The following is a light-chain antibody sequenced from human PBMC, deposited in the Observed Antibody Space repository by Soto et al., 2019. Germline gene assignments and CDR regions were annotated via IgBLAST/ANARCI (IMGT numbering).Light chain of an antibody. J-gene: IGKJ5*01. V-gene: IGKV3-20*01. Sequence: EIVLAQSPGTLSLSPGERATLSCRASQSVASNYLGWYQQKPGQAPRVLIFDASIRATGIPDRFSASGSGSDFTLTISRLEPDDFAVYFCQQYSDLPMTFGQGTRLEI. CDR1: QSVASNY. CDR2: DAS. CDR3: QQYSDLPMT.